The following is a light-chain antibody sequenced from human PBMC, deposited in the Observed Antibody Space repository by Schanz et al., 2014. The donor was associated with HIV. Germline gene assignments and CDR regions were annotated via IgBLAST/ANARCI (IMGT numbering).Light chain of an antibody. J-gene: IGLJ2*01. CDR3: NSYTRTSTPV. V-gene: IGLV2-8*01. Sequence: QSALTQPPSASGSPGQSVTISCTGTSSDVGGYNHVSWYQQHPGKAPKLMIYEVIKRPSGVPDRFSGSKSGSTASLTISGLQAEDEADYYCNSYTRTSTPVLGGGTKLTVL. CDR2: EVI. CDR1: SSDVGGYNH.